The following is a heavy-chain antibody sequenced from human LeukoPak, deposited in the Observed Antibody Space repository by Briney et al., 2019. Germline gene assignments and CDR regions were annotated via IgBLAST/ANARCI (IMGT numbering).Heavy chain of an antibody. CDR1: LDSTTSNF. D-gene: IGHD3-3*01. Sequence: SETLSLTCTVPLDSTTSNFWSWVRQPPGKGLEWIGEIHRSGSPNYNPSLQSRVTISIDRSRNQIALELSSVTAADTAVYYCAREGGFYRPLDYSGQGTLVTVSS. V-gene: IGHV4-4*02. CDR3: AREGGFYRPLDY. CDR2: IHRSGSP. J-gene: IGHJ4*02.